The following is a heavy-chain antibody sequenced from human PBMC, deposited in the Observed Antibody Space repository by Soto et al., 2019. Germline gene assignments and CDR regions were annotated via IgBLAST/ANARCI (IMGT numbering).Heavy chain of an antibody. CDR2: SRNKGYGYAT. Sequence: EVQLVESGGALVQPGGSLRLSCAASGFIFSDHYMDWVRQAPGKGLEWVGRSRNKGYGYATEYAASVKGRFTISRDVSENSLFLQMNSLNTEDTAVYYCTRGYCSNGVCPPFDYWGQGPLVTVSS. V-gene: IGHV3-72*01. CDR3: TRGYCSNGVCPPFDY. CDR1: GFIFSDHY. D-gene: IGHD2-8*01. J-gene: IGHJ4*02.